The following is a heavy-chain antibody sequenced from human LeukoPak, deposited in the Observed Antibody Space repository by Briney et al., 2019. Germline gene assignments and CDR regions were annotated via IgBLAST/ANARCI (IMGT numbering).Heavy chain of an antibody. Sequence: ASVKVPCKASGYTFTGYYIHWVRQAPGQGLEWMGWINPNSGGTNYAQRFQGRVTMTRDTSINTAFMELSRLRSDDTAIYYCARVKTMIVVVSLFDYWGQGTLVTVSS. CDR1: GYTFTGYY. CDR2: INPNSGGT. D-gene: IGHD3-22*01. CDR3: ARVKTMIVVVSLFDY. V-gene: IGHV1-2*02. J-gene: IGHJ4*02.